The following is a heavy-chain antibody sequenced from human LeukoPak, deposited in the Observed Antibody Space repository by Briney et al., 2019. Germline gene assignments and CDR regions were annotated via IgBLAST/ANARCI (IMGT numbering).Heavy chain of an antibody. V-gene: IGHV4-59*01. J-gene: IGHJ6*02. Sequence: SETLSLTCTVSGCTINNYYWNWIRQPPGKGLEWIGYIYYSGSTNYNPSLKSRVTISVDTSKNQFSLKLNSVTAADTAVYYCARDRITMVRGALRYYGMDVWGQGTTVTVSS. D-gene: IGHD3-10*01. CDR1: GCTINNYY. CDR3: ARDRITMVRGALRYYGMDV. CDR2: IYYSGST.